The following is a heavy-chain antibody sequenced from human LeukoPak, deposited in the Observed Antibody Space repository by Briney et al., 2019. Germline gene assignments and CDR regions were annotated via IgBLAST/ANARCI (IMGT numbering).Heavy chain of an antibody. CDR1: GYSISSGYY. D-gene: IGHD3-10*01. CDR3: ARAPRRLLWFGELSLYDAFDI. CDR2: VYHSGST. J-gene: IGHJ3*02. Sequence: SETLSLTCTVSGYSISSGYYWGWVRQPPGKGLEWIGTVYHSGSTYYNPSLRSRVTISVETSKNQFSLKLSSVTAADTAVYYCARAPRRLLWFGELSLYDAFDIWGQGTMVTVSS. V-gene: IGHV4-38-2*02.